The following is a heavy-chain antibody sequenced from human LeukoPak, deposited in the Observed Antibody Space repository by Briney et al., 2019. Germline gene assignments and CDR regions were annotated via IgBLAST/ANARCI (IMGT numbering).Heavy chain of an antibody. D-gene: IGHD2-8*01. Sequence: SGPTLVNPTQTLTLTCTFSGFSLSTSGVGVGWIRQPPGKALEWLALIYWDDDKRYSPSLKSRLTITKDTSKNQVVLTMTNMDPVDTATYYCAHRPAGDIILMVYATGDYFDYWGQGTLVTVSS. CDR1: GFSLSTSGVG. CDR2: IYWDDDK. V-gene: IGHV2-5*02. CDR3: AHRPAGDIILMVYATGDYFDY. J-gene: IGHJ4*02.